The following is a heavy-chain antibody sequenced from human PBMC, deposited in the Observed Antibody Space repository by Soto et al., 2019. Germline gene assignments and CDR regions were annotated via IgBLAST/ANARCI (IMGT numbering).Heavy chain of an antibody. CDR1: GFTFSSYA. CDR2: IAASDGAT. V-gene: IGHV3-23*01. CDR3: AKHLHIVVRFSPLFSFYGLDV. D-gene: IGHD2-15*01. Sequence: EVKLLQSGGGLVQPGVSLRLSCVASGFTFSSYAFSWVRQAPGKGLEWVAGIAASDGATFYADSVKGRFTISRDNSKNTLYLDINSPRAEDTAVYYCAKHLHIVVRFSPLFSFYGLDVWGQGTTVTVSS. J-gene: IGHJ6*02.